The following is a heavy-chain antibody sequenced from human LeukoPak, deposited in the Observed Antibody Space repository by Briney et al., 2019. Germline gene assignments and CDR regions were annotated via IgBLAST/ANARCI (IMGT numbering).Heavy chain of an antibody. CDR3: ARGAPGSYCSGGSCPYFDY. J-gene: IGHJ4*02. CDR2: VNPNSGHT. Sequence: GASVKVSCKASGYTFTSYDINWVRQATGQGLEWMGWVNPNSGHTVYAQKFQGRVTMTRNTSISTAYMDLSSLRSEDTAVYYCARGAPGSYCSGGSCPYFDYWGKGTLVSVSS. D-gene: IGHD2-15*01. CDR1: GYTFTSYD. V-gene: IGHV1-8*01.